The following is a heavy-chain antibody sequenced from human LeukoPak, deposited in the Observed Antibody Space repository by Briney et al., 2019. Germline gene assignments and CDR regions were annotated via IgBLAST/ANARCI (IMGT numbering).Heavy chain of an antibody. CDR3: ARWYYSGWAFDY. J-gene: IGHJ4*02. CDR1: GGPFSGYY. V-gene: IGHV4-34*01. D-gene: IGHD6-19*01. CDR2: INQGGTT. Sequence: SETLSLTCAVYGGPFSGYYWTWIRQPPGKGLEWIGEINQGGTTNYNPSLRSRVTILIDTSRNQFSLRLSSVTAADTAVYYCARWYYSGWAFDYWGQGTLVTVSS.